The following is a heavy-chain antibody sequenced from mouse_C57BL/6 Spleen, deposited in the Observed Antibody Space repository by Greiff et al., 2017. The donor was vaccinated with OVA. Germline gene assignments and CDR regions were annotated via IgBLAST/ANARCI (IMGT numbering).Heavy chain of an antibody. CDR3: ARFPPPYYYGSSYYFDY. D-gene: IGHD1-1*01. Sequence: QVQLQQSGPELVKPGASVKISCKASGYTFTDYYINWVKQRPGQGLEWIGWIFPGSGSTYYNEKFKGKATLTVDKSSSTAYMLLSSLTSEDSAVYFCARFPPPYYYGSSYYFDYWGQGTTLTVSS. CDR1: GYTFTDYY. V-gene: IGHV1-75*01. J-gene: IGHJ2*01. CDR2: IFPGSGST.